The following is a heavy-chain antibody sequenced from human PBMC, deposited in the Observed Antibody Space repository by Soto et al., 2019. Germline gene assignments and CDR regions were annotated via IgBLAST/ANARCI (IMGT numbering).Heavy chain of an antibody. Sequence: SQTLSLTCDISVNSVSSNSAAWNWIRQTPSRGLEWLGRTYYRSKWSISVKSRVTVNPDTFKNQFSLQLNSVTPEDTAVYYCARGSWDDVSGHYYMDVWGKGTTVTVSS. D-gene: IGHD1-1*01. J-gene: IGHJ6*03. V-gene: IGHV6-1*01. CDR1: VNSVSSNSAA. CDR2: TYYRSKW. CDR3: ARGSWDDVSGHYYMDV.